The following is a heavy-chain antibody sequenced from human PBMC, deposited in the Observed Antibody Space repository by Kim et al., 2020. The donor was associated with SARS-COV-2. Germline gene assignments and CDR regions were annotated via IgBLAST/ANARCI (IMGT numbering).Heavy chain of an antibody. CDR2: IYYSGST. V-gene: IGHV4-59*08. CDR3: ARLERNYDFWSGYYTRSDAFDI. J-gene: IGHJ3*02. CDR1: GGSISSYY. Sequence: SETLSLTCTVSGGSISSYYWSWIRQPPGKGLEWIGYIYYSGSTNYNPSLKSRVTISVDTSKNQFSLKLSSVTAADTAVYYCARLERNYDFWSGYYTRSDAFDIWGQGTMVTVSS. D-gene: IGHD3-3*01.